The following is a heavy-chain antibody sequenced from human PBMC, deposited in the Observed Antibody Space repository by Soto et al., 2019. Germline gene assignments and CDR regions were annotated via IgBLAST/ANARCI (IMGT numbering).Heavy chain of an antibody. D-gene: IGHD2-2*01. V-gene: IGHV3-15*01. CDR2: IKSKTDGGTT. Sequence: EVQLVESGGGLVKPGGSLRLSCAASGFTFSNAWMSWVRQAPGKGLEWVGRIKSKTDGGTTDYAAPVKGRFTISRDDSKNTLYLQMNSLKTEDTAVFYCARGILGPAAMFGLFDFWGQGTLVTVSS. CDR3: ARGILGPAAMFGLFDF. J-gene: IGHJ4*02. CDR1: GFTFSNAW.